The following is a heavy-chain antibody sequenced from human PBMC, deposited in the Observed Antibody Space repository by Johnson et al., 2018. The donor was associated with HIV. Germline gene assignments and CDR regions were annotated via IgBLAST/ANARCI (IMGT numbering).Heavy chain of an antibody. CDR1: GFTFSSYA. Sequence: QVQLVESGGGLVQPGGSLRLSCAASGFTFSSYAMHWVRQAPGKGLEWVAVISYDGSNKYYADSVKGRFTISRDNSKNTLYLQMNSLRAEDTAVYYCAREGVWGSYRSFDRRAFDIWGQGTMVTVSS. D-gene: IGHD3-16*02. V-gene: IGHV3-30-3*01. CDR2: ISYDGSNK. CDR3: AREGVWGSYRSFDRRAFDI. J-gene: IGHJ3*02.